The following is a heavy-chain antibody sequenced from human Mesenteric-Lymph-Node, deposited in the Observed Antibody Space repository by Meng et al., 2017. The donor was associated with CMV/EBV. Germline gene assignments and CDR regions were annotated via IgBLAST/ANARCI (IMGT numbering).Heavy chain of an antibody. CDR1: GFSLSTSGVA. CDR3: AHSSGIAAAGPFYFDY. Sequence: QITLTESGPTLVKPTQTLTLTCTFSGFSLSTSGVAVGWIRQPPGKALEWLALIYWDDDKRYSPSLKSRLTITKDTSKNQVVLTMTNMDPVDTATYYCAHSSGIAAAGPFYFDYWGQGTLVTVSS. D-gene: IGHD6-13*01. CDR2: IYWDDDK. J-gene: IGHJ4*02. V-gene: IGHV2-5*02.